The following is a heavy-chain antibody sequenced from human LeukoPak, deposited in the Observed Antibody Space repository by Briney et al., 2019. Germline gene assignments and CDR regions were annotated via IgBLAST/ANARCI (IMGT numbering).Heavy chain of an antibody. V-gene: IGHV3-9*01. CDR1: GFTFDDYA. D-gene: IGHD3-22*01. CDR3: AKDYYYDSSGYYLLKSYYFDY. J-gene: IGHJ4*02. CDR2: ISWNSGSI. Sequence: GRSLRLSCAASGFTFDDYAMHWVRQAPGKGLEWVSGISWNSGSIGYADSVKGRFTISRDNAKNSLYLQMNSLRAEDTALYYCAKDYYYDSSGYYLLKSYYFDYWGQGTLVTVSS.